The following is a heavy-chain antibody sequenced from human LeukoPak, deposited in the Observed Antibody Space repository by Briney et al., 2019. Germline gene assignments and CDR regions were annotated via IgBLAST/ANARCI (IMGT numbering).Heavy chain of an antibody. CDR3: ARGTSIRTFDY. CDR2: INHSGST. Sequence: SETLSLTCAVYGGPFSGYYWSWIRQPPGKGREWIGEINHSGSTNKNPSLKSRVTISVDTYKNKISLKLSSVTAADTAVYYCARGTSIRTFDYWGQGTLVTVSS. V-gene: IGHV4-34*01. CDR1: GGPFSGYY. D-gene: IGHD6-6*01. J-gene: IGHJ4*02.